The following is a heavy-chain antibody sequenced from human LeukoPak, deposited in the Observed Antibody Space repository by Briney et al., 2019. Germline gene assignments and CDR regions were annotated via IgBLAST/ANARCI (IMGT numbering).Heavy chain of an antibody. V-gene: IGHV4-34*01. CDR1: GGSFSGYY. Sequence: SETLSLTCAVYGGSFSGYYWSWIRQPPGKGLEWIGEINHSGSTNYNPSLKSRVTISVDTSMNQFSLKLSSVTAADTAVYYCATSLGPDVDYWGQGTLVTVSS. J-gene: IGHJ4*02. CDR3: ATSLGPDVDY. D-gene: IGHD3-16*01. CDR2: INHSGST.